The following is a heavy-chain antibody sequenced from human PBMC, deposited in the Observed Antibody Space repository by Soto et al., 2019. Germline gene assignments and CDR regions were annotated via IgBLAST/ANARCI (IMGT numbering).Heavy chain of an antibody. CDR3: ARPTVVTPGFGWFDP. J-gene: IGHJ5*02. Sequence: SETQSLTCTVSVGSIRRSSYYWGCVRQPPGKGLEWIGSIYYSGSTYYNPSLKSRVTISVDTSKNQFSLKLSSVTAADTAVYYCARPTVVTPGFGWFDPWGQGTLVTVS. CDR2: IYYSGST. V-gene: IGHV4-39*01. CDR1: VGSIRRSSYY. D-gene: IGHD4-17*01.